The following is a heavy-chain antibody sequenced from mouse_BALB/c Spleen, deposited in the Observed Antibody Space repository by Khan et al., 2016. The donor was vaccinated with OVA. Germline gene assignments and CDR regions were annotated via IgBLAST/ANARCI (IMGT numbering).Heavy chain of an antibody. Sequence: QVQLKQSGAELAKPGASVKMSCKASGYTFLNYWILWVEQRPGQGLEWIGYINPSTGYTEYNQNFKDKATLTADKSSSTAYMQLSSLTSEDSAVYYCSRRGLRWDFDYWGQGTTLTVSS. CDR2: INPSTGYT. CDR1: GYTFLNYW. CDR3: SRRGLRWDFDY. D-gene: IGHD1-1*01. J-gene: IGHJ2*01. V-gene: IGHV1-7*01.